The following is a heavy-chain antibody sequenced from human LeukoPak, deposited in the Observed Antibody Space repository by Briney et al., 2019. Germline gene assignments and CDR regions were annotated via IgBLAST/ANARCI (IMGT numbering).Heavy chain of an antibody. D-gene: IGHD3-3*01. CDR1: GFTFSSYE. CDR2: ISSSGSTI. CDR3: AREPPPVTIFGVVNYYGMDV. Sequence: GGSLRLSCAASGFTFSSYEMNWVRQAPGKGLEWVSYISSSGSTIYYAGSVRGRFTISRDNAKNSLYLQMNSLRAEDTAVYYCAREPPPVTIFGVVNYYGMDVWGQGTTVTVSS. V-gene: IGHV3-48*03. J-gene: IGHJ6*02.